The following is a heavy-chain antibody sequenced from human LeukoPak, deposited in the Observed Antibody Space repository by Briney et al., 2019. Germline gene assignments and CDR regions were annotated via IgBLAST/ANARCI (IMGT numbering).Heavy chain of an antibody. CDR1: GGSISSSSYY. J-gene: IGHJ4*02. CDR2: INHSGST. D-gene: IGHD3-9*01. CDR3: ASRGLRYFDWFFDY. Sequence: NSSETLSLTCTVSGGSISSSSYYWGWIRQPPGKGLEWIGEINHSGSTNYNPSLKSRVTISVDTSKNQFSLKLSSVTAADTAVYYCASRGLRYFDWFFDYWGQGTLVTVSS. V-gene: IGHV4-39*01.